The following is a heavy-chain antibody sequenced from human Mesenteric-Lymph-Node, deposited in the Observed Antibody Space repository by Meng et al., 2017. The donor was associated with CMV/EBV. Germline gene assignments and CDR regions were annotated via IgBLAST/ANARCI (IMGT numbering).Heavy chain of an antibody. V-gene: IGHV4-34*01. Sequence: GSLRLSCAVYGGSFSGYYWSWIRQPPGKGLEWIGEINDSGSTNYNPSLKTRVTISVDTSKNQFSLKLSSVTAADTAVYYCARGVIDYYGSGKEGWFDSWGQGTLVTVSS. D-gene: IGHD3-10*01. CDR3: ARGVIDYYGSGKEGWFDS. J-gene: IGHJ5*01. CDR1: GGSFSGYY. CDR2: INDSGST.